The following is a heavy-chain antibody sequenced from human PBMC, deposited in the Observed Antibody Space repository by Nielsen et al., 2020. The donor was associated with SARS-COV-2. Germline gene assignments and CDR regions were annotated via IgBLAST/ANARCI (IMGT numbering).Heavy chain of an antibody. V-gene: IGHV1-2*02. D-gene: IGHD1-7*01. Sequence: SVKVSCKASGYTFTGYYMHWVRQAPGQGLEWMGWINPNSGGTNYAQKFQGRVTMTRDTYISTAYMELSRLRSDDTAVYYCARVELPPSYYYYGMDVWGQGTTVTV. CDR2: INPNSGGT. CDR1: GYTFTGYY. CDR3: ARVELPPSYYYYGMDV. J-gene: IGHJ6*02.